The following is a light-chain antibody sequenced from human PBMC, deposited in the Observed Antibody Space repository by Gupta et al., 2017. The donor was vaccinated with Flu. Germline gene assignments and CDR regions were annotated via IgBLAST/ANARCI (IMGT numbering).Light chain of an antibody. CDR1: QSVNTN. J-gene: IGKJ2*01. CDR2: GAS. V-gene: IGKV3-15*01. CDR3: QQYNNWPPEVT. Sequence: TLSVSPGERATLSCRASQSVNTNLAWYQQKPGQAPRLLIYGASTRATGIPARFSGSGSGTDFTLTISSLQSEDFVVYYCQQYNNWPPEVTFGQGTKLEIK.